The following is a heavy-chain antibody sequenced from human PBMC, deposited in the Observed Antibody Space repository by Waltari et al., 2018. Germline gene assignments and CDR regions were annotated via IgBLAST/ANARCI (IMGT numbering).Heavy chain of an antibody. J-gene: IGHJ6*02. D-gene: IGHD2-15*01. CDR2: IKQDGSGK. CDR3: AKKVAAASHYYYYGMDV. Sequence: EVQLVESGGGLVQPGGSLRLSCAASGFTFSSYWMSWVRQAPGKGLGWVANIKQDGSGKYYGDSGKGRFTISRDNSKNTLYLQMNSLRAEDTAVYYCAKKVAAASHYYYYGMDVWGQGTTVTVSS. V-gene: IGHV3-7*01. CDR1: GFTFSSYW.